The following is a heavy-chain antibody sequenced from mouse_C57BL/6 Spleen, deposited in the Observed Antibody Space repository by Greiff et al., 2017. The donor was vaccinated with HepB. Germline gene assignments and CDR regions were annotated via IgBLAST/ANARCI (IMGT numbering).Heavy chain of an antibody. J-gene: IGHJ2*01. D-gene: IGHD1-1*01. CDR3: ARRSTVVAVDY. Sequence: VKLVESGAELARPGASVKLSCKASGYTFTSYGISWVKQRTGQGLEWIGEIYPRSGNTYYNEKFKGKATLTADKSSSTAYMERRSLTSEDSAVYFCARRSTVVAVDYWGQGTTLTVSS. CDR1: GYTFTSYG. V-gene: IGHV1-81*01. CDR2: IYPRSGNT.